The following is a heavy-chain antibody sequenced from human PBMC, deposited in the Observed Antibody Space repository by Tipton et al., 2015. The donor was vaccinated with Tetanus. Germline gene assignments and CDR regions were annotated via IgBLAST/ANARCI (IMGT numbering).Heavy chain of an antibody. CDR1: GFTVSNYY. Sequence: GSLRLSCAVSGFTVSNYYMSWVRQAPGKGLEWVSAISGGGVSTYYADSVKGRFTISRDNSKNTLFLQMNSLRADDTAVYYCARETSLTTSYWGQGTLVTVSS. CDR2: ISGGGVST. V-gene: IGHV3-23*01. D-gene: IGHD4-17*01. J-gene: IGHJ1*01. CDR3: ARETSLTTSY.